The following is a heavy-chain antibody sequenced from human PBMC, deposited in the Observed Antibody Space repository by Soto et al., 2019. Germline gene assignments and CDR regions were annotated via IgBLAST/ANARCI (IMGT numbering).Heavy chain of an antibody. CDR3: AKSPPYYDFWSGPNWFDR. Sequence: EVQLLESGGGLVQPGGSLRLSCAASGFTFSSYAMSWVRQAPGKGLEWVSAISGSGGSTYYADSVKGRFTIARDNSKNPLYLQMNSLRAEDTAVYYCAKSPPYYDFWSGPNWFDRWGQGTLVTVSS. CDR2: ISGSGGST. V-gene: IGHV3-23*01. J-gene: IGHJ5*02. CDR1: GFTFSSYA. D-gene: IGHD3-3*01.